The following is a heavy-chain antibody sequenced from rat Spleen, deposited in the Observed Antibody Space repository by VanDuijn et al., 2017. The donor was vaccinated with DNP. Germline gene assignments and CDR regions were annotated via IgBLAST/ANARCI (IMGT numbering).Heavy chain of an antibody. Sequence: EVQLQESGSGLVKPSQSLSLTCSVTGYSITSHYWGWIRKFPGNKMEYIGHISYRGSTNYNPSLKSRISITRDTSKNHFFLHLNSVTTEDTATYYCARWTRYFDYWGQGVMVTVSS. V-gene: IGHV3-1*01. CDR2: ISYRGST. D-gene: IGHD1-7*01. CDR3: ARWTRYFDY. J-gene: IGHJ2*01. CDR1: GYSITSHY.